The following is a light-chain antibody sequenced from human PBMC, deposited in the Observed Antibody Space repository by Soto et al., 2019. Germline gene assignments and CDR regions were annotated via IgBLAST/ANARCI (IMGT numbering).Light chain of an antibody. Sequence: DIQITHSPSSLSGSLGYRFTMTCLASQSINNHLNWYQQKPGKVPKLLIYAASTLEDGVPSRFTGSGSGTDFTLTIRSLQPEDFATYFCQQSFSTAITFGQGTRLEIK. V-gene: IGKV1-39*01. CDR1: QSINNH. J-gene: IGKJ5*01. CDR2: AAS. CDR3: QQSFSTAIT.